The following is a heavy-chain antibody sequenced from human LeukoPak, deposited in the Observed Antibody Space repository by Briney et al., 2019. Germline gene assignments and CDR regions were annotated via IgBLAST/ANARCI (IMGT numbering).Heavy chain of an antibody. J-gene: IGHJ4*02. V-gene: IGHV3-48*01. CDR3: VRQFAS. Sequence: GGSLRLSCAASGFTFSDHIMNWVRQLPGKRLEGVAYVSGSGSTVYYADSVKGRFTISRDNGKSSLYLQMNSLRVEDTALYYCVRQFASWGQGTLVTVSS. CDR2: VSGSGSTV. CDR1: GFTFSDHI.